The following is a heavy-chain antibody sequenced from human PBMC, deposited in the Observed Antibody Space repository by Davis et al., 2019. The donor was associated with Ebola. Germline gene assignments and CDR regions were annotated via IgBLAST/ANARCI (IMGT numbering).Heavy chain of an antibody. CDR3: ARRVGARSGFDS. Sequence: AASVKVSCKASGGTFSSYALSWVRQAPGQGLEWMGGIIPIFGAANYAQKFQGRVTITADESTSTAYMELSSLRSEDTAVYYCARRVGARSGFDSWGQGSLVTVSS. J-gene: IGHJ4*02. CDR2: IIPIFGAA. CDR1: GGTFSSYA. D-gene: IGHD1-26*01. V-gene: IGHV1-69*13.